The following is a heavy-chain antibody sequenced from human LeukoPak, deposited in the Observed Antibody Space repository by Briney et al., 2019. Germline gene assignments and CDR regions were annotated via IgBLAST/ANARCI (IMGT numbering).Heavy chain of an antibody. Sequence: PSQTLSLTCTVSGGSISSGGYYWSWIRQHPGKGLEWIGYIYYSGSTYYNPSLKSRVTISVDTSKNQFSLKPSSVTAADTAVYYCVSTVVTGSSFDYWGQGTLVTVSS. D-gene: IGHD4-23*01. CDR3: VSTVVTGSSFDY. J-gene: IGHJ4*02. V-gene: IGHV4-31*03. CDR2: IYYSGST. CDR1: GGSISSGGYY.